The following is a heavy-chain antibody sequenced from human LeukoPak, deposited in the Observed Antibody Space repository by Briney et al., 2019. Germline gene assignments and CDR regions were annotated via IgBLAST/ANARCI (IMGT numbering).Heavy chain of an antibody. J-gene: IGHJ4*02. V-gene: IGHV3-23*01. D-gene: IGHD5-12*01. CDR2: ISGSGGST. CDR1: GFTFSSYA. CDR3: ATGGIVATIVPDY. Sequence: GGSLRLSCAASGFTFSSYAMSWVRQAPGKGLEWVSAISGSGGSTYYADYVKGRFTISRDNSRNTLYLQMNSLRAEDTAVYYCATGGIVATIVPDYWGQGTLVTVSS.